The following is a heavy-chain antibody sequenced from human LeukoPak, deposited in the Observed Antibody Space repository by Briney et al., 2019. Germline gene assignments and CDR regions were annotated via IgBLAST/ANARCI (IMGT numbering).Heavy chain of an antibody. D-gene: IGHD2-2*01. CDR1: GGSISSSSYY. J-gene: IGHJ6*02. CDR2: IYYSGST. V-gene: IGHV4-39*01. CDR3: AVGFCDSSSCHPYQYYGVDV. Sequence: ETLSHTCTVSGGSISSSSYYWGWIRQPPGKGLEWIGSIYYSGSTYYNPSLKSRVTISVDTSKNQFSLKLSSVTAADTAVYYCAVGFCDSSSCHPYQYYGVDVWGQGTTVTVSS.